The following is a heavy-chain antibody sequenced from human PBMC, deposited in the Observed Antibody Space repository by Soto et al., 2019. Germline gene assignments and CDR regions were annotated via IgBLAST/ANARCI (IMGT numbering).Heavy chain of an antibody. V-gene: IGHV4-30-2*01. CDR2: IYHSGNT. D-gene: IGHD2-15*01. Sequence: QLQLQESGSGLVKPSQTLSLTCAVSGGSISIGGNTWSRIRQPAGKGLEWIGYIYHSGNTNYNPSLKSRVNMSVDMSKNQFSLKLSSVTAADTAVFYCARGDSNPPATFDFWGQGTLVAVSS. CDR1: GGSISIGGNT. CDR3: ARGDSNPPATFDF. J-gene: IGHJ4*02.